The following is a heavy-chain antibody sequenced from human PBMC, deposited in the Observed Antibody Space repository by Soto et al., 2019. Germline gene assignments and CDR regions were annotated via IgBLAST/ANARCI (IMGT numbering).Heavy chain of an antibody. CDR2: ISESGGAT. CDR3: ARDGYGTPYYYYAMDL. Sequence: VGSLRLSCTASGFTFTYYEMTWVRQAPGKGLEWVSYISESGGATYYADSVKGRFTISRDNARNSLYLQLNSLRAEDTAVYYCARDGYGTPYYYYAMDLWGQGTTVTVSS. V-gene: IGHV3-48*03. CDR1: GFTFTYYE. D-gene: IGHD1-7*01. J-gene: IGHJ6*02.